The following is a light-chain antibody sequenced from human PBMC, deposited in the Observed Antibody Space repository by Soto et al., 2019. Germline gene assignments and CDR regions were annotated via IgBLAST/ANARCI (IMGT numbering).Light chain of an antibody. J-gene: IGLJ1*01. Sequence: QSALAQPASVSGSPGQSITISCTGTSSDVGSYKFVSWYQQHPGKAPKLMIYEGSKRPSGVSNRFSGSKSGNTASLTISGLQAEDEADYYCCSYAGSNTPYVFGSGTKLTVL. CDR2: EGS. V-gene: IGLV2-23*01. CDR1: SSDVGSYKF. CDR3: CSYAGSNTPYV.